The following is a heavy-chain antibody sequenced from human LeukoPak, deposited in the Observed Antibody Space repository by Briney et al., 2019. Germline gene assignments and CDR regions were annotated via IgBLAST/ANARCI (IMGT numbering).Heavy chain of an antibody. Sequence: PGGSLRLSCAASGFTFSDFDMSWVRQAPGKGLEWVSSISSTGSNTYYTDSVKGRFTISRDNSKNTLYLQVNSLRAEDTAVFYCARDIQGSFNYWGQGTLVTVSS. CDR3: ARDIQGSFNY. D-gene: IGHD2-15*01. J-gene: IGHJ4*02. CDR1: GFTFSDFD. CDR2: ISSTGSNT. V-gene: IGHV3-23*05.